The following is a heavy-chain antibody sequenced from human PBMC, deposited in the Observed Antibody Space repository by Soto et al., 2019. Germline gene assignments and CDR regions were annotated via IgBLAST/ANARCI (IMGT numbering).Heavy chain of an antibody. J-gene: IGHJ6*02. CDR3: ARVDDYYYYGMDV. V-gene: IGHV1-69*13. Sequence: QVQLVQSGAEVKKPGASVKVSCKASGYTFTSCAISWVRQAPGQGLEWMGGIIPMFGIANDAQTFQGRVTITADESTSTAYMELSSLRSEDTAVYYCARVDDYYYYGMDVWGQGTTVTVSS. CDR1: GYTFTSCA. CDR2: IIPMFGIA.